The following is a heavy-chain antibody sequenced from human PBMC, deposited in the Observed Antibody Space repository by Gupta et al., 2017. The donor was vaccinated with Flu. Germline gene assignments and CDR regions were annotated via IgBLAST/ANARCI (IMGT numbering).Heavy chain of an antibody. D-gene: IGHD2-8*01. J-gene: IGHJ4*02. Sequence: LSCSASGFTFSNYAMSWVRQAPGKGLEWVSGISGSGESTSYTDSVKGRFIISRDNARLYLQMNSLRAEDTAVYYCARDNDPRLSFYWGQGTLVTVSS. CDR3: ARDNDPRLSFY. CDR2: ISGSGEST. CDR1: GFTFSNYA. V-gene: IGHV3-23*01.